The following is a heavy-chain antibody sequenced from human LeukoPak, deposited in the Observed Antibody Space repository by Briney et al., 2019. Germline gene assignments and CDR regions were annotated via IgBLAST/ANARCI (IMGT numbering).Heavy chain of an antibody. V-gene: IGHV4-30-4*01. CDR2: MYYSGST. Sequence: PSASLSLTRTVSGGSISSGDSCWSWIRQPPGKGLEWIAYMYYSGSTYYNPSLKSRVTMSADTSKNQLSLKLSSVTAADTAVYYCARPYYYDSRIDPWGQGILVSVSS. J-gene: IGHJ5*02. D-gene: IGHD3-22*01. CDR1: GGSISSGDSC. CDR3: ARPYYYDSRIDP.